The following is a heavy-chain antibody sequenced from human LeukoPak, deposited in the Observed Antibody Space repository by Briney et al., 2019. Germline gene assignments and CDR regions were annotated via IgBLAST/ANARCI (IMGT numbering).Heavy chain of an antibody. V-gene: IGHV4-34*01. CDR2: INHSGST. CDR3: ASTGRCSTSCRGSYYYYYMDV. Sequence: SETLSLTCAVYGGSFSGYYWSWIRQPPGKGLEWIGEINHSGSTNYNPSLKSRVTISVDTSKNQFSLKLSSVTAADTAVYYCASTGRCSTSCRGSYYYYYMDVWGKGTTVTVSS. D-gene: IGHD2-2*01. J-gene: IGHJ6*03. CDR1: GGSFSGYY.